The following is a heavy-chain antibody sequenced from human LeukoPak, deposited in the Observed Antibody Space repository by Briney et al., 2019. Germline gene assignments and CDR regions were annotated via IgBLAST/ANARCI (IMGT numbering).Heavy chain of an antibody. CDR3: ARAVGATDY. CDR2: INTDGSST. Sequence: PGGSLRLSCAASGFTFSSYWMHWVRHAPGKGLVWVSRINTDGSSTSYADSVKGRCTISRDNAKNTLYLQMNSLRAEDTAVYYCARAVGATDYWGQGTLVTVSS. D-gene: IGHD1-26*01. V-gene: IGHV3-74*01. J-gene: IGHJ4*02. CDR1: GFTFSSYW.